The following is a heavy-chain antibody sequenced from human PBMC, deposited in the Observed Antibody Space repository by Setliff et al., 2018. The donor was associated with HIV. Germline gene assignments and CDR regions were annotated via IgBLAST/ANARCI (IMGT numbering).Heavy chain of an antibody. D-gene: IGHD3-16*01. Sequence: GASVKVSCKYSGYRFTDFSLYWVRQAPGQGLEWMGWINPEGGGTNYAQKFQFRVAMTTDTSISTVYMELSRLTADHTSIYYCARDFALPGLRLGRYGLQSRSSIDFWGQGTPVTVSS. V-gene: IGHV1-2*02. J-gene: IGHJ4*02. CDR1: GYRFTDFS. CDR2: INPEGGGT. CDR3: ARDFALPGLRLGRYGLQSRSSIDF.